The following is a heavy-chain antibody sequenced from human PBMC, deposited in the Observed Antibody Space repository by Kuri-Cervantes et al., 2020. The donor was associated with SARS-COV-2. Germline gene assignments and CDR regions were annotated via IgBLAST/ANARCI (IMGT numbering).Heavy chain of an antibody. CDR1: GGSISSGGYS. CDR3: ARAPQRRITIFGVVGSFDY. Sequence: LRLSCAVSGGSISSGGYSWSWIRQPPGKGLEWIGYIYHSGSTYYNPSLKSRVTISVDRSKNQFSLKLSSVTAADTAVYYCARAPQRRITIFGVVGSFDYWGQGTLVTVSS. V-gene: IGHV4-30-2*01. CDR2: IYHSGST. D-gene: IGHD3-3*01. J-gene: IGHJ4*02.